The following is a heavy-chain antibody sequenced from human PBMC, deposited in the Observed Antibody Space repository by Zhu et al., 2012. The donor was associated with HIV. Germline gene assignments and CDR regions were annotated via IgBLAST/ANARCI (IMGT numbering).Heavy chain of an antibody. J-gene: IGHJ4*02. CDR2: INHSRST. CDR1: GGSFSGYY. CDR3: GRRNEDIVASGGFDY. D-gene: IGHD5-12*01. Sequence: QVQLQQWGAGLLKPSETLSLTCAVYGGSFSGYYWSWIRQPPGKGLEWIGEINHSRSTNYNPSLKSRVTIAVDTSKKQFSLKLSSVTAADTAVYYCGRRNEDIVASGGFDYWGQGTLGHRRPQ. V-gene: IGHV4-34*01.